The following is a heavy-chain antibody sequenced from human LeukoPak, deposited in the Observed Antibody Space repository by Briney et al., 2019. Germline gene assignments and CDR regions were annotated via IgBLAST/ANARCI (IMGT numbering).Heavy chain of an antibody. D-gene: IGHD4-17*01. CDR1: GGSISSGGYY. J-gene: IGHJ4*02. V-gene: IGHV4-39*01. Sequence: SETLSLTCTVSGGSISSGGYYWSWIRQPPGKGLEWIGSIYYSGSTYYNPSLKSRVTISVDTSKNQFSLKLSSVTAADTAVYYCAGYGDYDGVDYWGQGTLVTVSS. CDR3: AGYGDYDGVDY. CDR2: IYYSGST.